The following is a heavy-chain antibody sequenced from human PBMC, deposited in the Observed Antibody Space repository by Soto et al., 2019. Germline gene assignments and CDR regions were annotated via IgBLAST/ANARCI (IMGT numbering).Heavy chain of an antibody. V-gene: IGHV1-8*01. CDR1: GYTFTGYD. CDR3: ARGRVARFLEWLLESNWFDP. CDR2: MNPNSGNT. D-gene: IGHD3-3*01. Sequence: ASVKVSCKASGYTFTGYDINWVRQATGQGLEWMGWMNPNSGNTGYAQKFQGRVTMTRNTSISTAYMELSSLRSEDTAVYYCARGRVARFLEWLLESNWFDPWGQGTLVTVSS. J-gene: IGHJ5*02.